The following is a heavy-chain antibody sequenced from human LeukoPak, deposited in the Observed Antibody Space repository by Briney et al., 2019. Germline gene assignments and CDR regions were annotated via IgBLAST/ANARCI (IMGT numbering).Heavy chain of an antibody. V-gene: IGHV3-30*04. CDR3: ARDPRIWSGYLRRGDAFDI. Sequence: PGRSLRLSCAASGFTFSTYAMNWVRQAPGKGLEWVAVISYDGRQNYYADSVKGWFTISRDNSKNTLYLQMNSLRAEDTAVYYCARDPRIWSGYLRRGDAFDIWGQGTMVSVSS. J-gene: IGHJ3*02. CDR2: ISYDGRQN. D-gene: IGHD3-3*01. CDR1: GFTFSTYA.